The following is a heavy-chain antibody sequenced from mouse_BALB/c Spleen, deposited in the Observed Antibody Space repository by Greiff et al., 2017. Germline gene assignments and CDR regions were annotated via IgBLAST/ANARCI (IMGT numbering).Heavy chain of an antibody. D-gene: IGHD2-2*01. CDR1: GFTFSSYT. CDR3: TGYDDAMDY. CDR2: ISSGGSYT. Sequence: EVQRVESGGGLVKPGGSLKLSCAASGFTFSSYTMSWVRQTPEKRLEWVATISSGGSYTYYPDSVKGRFTISRDNAKNTLYLQMSSLKSEDTAMYYCTGYDDAMDYWGQGTSVTVSS. V-gene: IGHV5-6-4*01. J-gene: IGHJ4*01.